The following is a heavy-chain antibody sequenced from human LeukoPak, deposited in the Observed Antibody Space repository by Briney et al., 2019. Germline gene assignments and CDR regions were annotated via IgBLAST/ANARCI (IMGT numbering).Heavy chain of an antibody. CDR3: ARQPQVVPAAYYFDS. CDR2: IYHSGTS. CDR1: GGSIGSGGYY. D-gene: IGHD2-2*01. V-gene: IGHV4-39*01. J-gene: IGHJ4*02. Sequence: AETLSLTCTVSGGSIGSGGYYWGWIRRPPGKGLEWIYSIYHSGTSYYNPSLKSRVTIAVDTSKNQFSLKLSSVTAADTAVYYCARQPQVVPAAYYFDSWGQGTLVTVSS.